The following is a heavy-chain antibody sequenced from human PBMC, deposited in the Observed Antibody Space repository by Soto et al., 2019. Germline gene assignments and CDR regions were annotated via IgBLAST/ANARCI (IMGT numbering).Heavy chain of an antibody. CDR1: GDSINGGDYS. Sequence: QLQLQESGSGLVKPSQTLSLTCAVSGDSINGGDYSWSWIRQPPGKGLEWIGFIYHSGNTYYNPSLRSRVSISVDRPKNQFSLKLDSVTAADAAVYYCARAITLFGVLYLNWVDPWGQGTLVAVSS. D-gene: IGHD3-3*01. V-gene: IGHV4-30-2*01. CDR3: ARAITLFGVLYLNWVDP. CDR2: IYHSGNT. J-gene: IGHJ5*02.